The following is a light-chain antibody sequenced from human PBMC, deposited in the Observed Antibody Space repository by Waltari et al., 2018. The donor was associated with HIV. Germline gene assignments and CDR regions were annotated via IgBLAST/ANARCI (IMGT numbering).Light chain of an antibody. CDR3: QVWDSGSDHV. V-gene: IGLV3-21*01. J-gene: IGLJ1*01. Sequence: SYVLTQPPSISVAPGKTAKITCGGNNIGNRDVNWYQQKAGQAPILVIYDDDDRPSVIPERFSGSNAENTATLTINRIEVGDEADYYCQVWDSGSDHVFGSGTTVTVL. CDR1: NIGNRD. CDR2: DDD.